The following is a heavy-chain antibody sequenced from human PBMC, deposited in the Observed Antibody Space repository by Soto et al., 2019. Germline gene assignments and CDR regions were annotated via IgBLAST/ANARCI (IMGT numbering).Heavy chain of an antibody. CDR3: ARTTVDRYYFDH. CDR2: IYHSGST. CDR1: GGSISSGGYS. V-gene: IGHV4-30-2*05. J-gene: IGHJ4*02. Sequence: PSETLSLTCAVSGGSISSGGYSWSWIRQPPGKGLEWIGYIYHSGSTYYNPSLKSRVTISVDTSKSQFSLNLSSVTAADTAVYYCARTTVDRYYFDHWGQGTLVTVSS. D-gene: IGHD4-17*01.